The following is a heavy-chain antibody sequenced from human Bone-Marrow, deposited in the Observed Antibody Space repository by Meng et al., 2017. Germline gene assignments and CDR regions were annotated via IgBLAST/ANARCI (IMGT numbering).Heavy chain of an antibody. J-gene: IGHJ6*02. D-gene: IGHD3-9*01. V-gene: IGHV7-4-1*02. CDR2: INTNTGNP. Sequence: ASVKVSCKASGYTFTGYYMHWVRQAPGQGLEWMGWINTNTGNPTYAQGFTGRFVFSLDTSVSTAYLQISSLKAEDTAVYYCARAKGYYDILTGYYNGYYYYGMDVWGQGTTVTVSS. CDR1: GYTFTGYY. CDR3: ARAKGYYDILTGYYNGYYYYGMDV.